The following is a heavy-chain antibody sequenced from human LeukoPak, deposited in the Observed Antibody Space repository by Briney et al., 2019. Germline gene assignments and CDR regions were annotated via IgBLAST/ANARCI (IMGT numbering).Heavy chain of an antibody. Sequence: SGTLSLTCTVSGGSISYYYWSWIRQSPGKGLEWIGYVYYSGTTNYNPSLKSRVTISVDTSKNQFSLQLRSVTAADTAVYYCAREDPQTRVPEGMDVWGQGTTVTVSS. D-gene: IGHD4/OR15-4a*01. V-gene: IGHV4-59*01. J-gene: IGHJ6*02. CDR1: GGSISYYY. CDR2: VYYSGTT. CDR3: AREDPQTRVPEGMDV.